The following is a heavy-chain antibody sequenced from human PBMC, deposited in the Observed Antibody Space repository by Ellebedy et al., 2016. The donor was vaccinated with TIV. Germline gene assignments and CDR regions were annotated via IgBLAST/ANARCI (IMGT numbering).Heavy chain of an antibody. D-gene: IGHD5-12*01. Sequence: GESLKISXAASGFTFDDYGMSWVRQAPGKGLEWVSGISAGGGRTYYADSVKGRFTISRDNSKNTLYLQMNSLKTEDTAVYYCTSGQWWLPNWGQGTLVTASS. CDR3: TSGQWWLPN. CDR2: ISAGGGRT. CDR1: GFTFDDYG. V-gene: IGHV3-23*01. J-gene: IGHJ1*01.